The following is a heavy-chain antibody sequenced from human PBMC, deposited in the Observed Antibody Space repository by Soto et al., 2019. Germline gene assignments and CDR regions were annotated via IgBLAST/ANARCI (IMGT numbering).Heavy chain of an antibody. Sequence: VSVKVSCKVSGYTLTELSMHWVRQAPGKGLEWMGGFDPEDGETIYAQKFQGRVTMTEDTSTDTAYMELSSLRSEDTAVYYCATGWYGGYYFDYWGQGTLVTVSS. CDR1: GYTLTELS. D-gene: IGHD6-13*01. V-gene: IGHV1-24*01. CDR3: ATGWYGGYYFDY. J-gene: IGHJ4*02. CDR2: FDPEDGET.